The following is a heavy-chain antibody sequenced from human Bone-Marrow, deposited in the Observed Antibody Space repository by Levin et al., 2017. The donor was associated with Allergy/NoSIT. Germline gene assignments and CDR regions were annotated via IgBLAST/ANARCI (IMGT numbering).Heavy chain of an antibody. Sequence: GGSLRLSCAASGFTFSNYAMHWVRQVPGKGLEWVAVTTYDGRKKYYADSVKGRFIISRDNSKNGLYLEMNSLRDEDTAVYYCARDKGKKWLVPSPGFYGMDVWGQGTTVTVSS. CDR1: GFTFSNYA. J-gene: IGHJ6*02. V-gene: IGHV3-30*04. CDR3: ARDKGKKWLVPSPGFYGMDV. CDR2: TTYDGRKK. D-gene: IGHD6-19*01.